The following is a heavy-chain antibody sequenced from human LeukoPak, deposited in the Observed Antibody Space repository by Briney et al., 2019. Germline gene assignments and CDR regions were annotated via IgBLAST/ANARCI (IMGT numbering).Heavy chain of an antibody. Sequence: ASVKVSCKTSGYTFTRYAIHWVRQAPGQGLEWMGWISCGKGETKYSQKFQDRVTITRDTSASTAYMESSSLRSEDTAVYYCARDNGYQLLWWWGQGTLVTVSS. CDR3: ARDNGYQLLWW. V-gene: IGHV1-3*01. J-gene: IGHJ4*02. D-gene: IGHD2-2*01. CDR1: GYTFTRYA. CDR2: ISCGKGET.